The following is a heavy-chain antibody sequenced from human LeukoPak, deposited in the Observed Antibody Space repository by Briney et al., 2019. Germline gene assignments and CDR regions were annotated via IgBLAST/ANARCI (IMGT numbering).Heavy chain of an antibody. V-gene: IGHV4-39*07. CDR3: ARERVAGPDHYYYYYMDV. Sequence: SETLSLTCTVSGGSISSSSYYWGWIRQPPGKGLEWIGSIYYSGSTYYNPSLKSRVTISVDTSKNQFSLKLSSVTAADTAVYYCARERVAGPDHYYYYYMDVWGKGTTVTVSS. J-gene: IGHJ6*03. CDR2: IYYSGST. D-gene: IGHD6-19*01. CDR1: GGSISSSSYY.